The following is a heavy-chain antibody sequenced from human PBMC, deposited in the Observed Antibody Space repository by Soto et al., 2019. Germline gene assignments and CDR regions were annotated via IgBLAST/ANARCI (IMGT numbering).Heavy chain of an antibody. D-gene: IGHD4-17*01. CDR3: AKDTRYADYVRWFDS. J-gene: IGHJ5*01. V-gene: IGHV3-23*01. CDR2: STASGGRT. CDR1: GFTFSSYA. Sequence: EVHLLESGGGLVQPGGSLRLSCTASGFTFSSYAMTWVRQAPGRGLVGVSGSTASGGRTFYADSVEGRFTISRDNSRSTLYLQRNSVRAEDTAVYYCAKDTRYADYVRWFDSWGQGTLVTVSS.